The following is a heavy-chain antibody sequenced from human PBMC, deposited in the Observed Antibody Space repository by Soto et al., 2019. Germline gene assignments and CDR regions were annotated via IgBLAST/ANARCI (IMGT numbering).Heavy chain of an antibody. CDR3: ARDRYDSTAPTDY. Sequence: ASVKVSCKASGYTFTGYYMHWVRQAPGQGLEWMGWINPNSGGTNYAQKFQGRVTMTGDTSISTAYMELSRLRSDDTAVYYCARDRYDSTAPTDYWGQGTLVTVSS. CDR1: GYTFTGYY. CDR2: INPNSGGT. D-gene: IGHD3-22*01. J-gene: IGHJ4*02. V-gene: IGHV1-2*02.